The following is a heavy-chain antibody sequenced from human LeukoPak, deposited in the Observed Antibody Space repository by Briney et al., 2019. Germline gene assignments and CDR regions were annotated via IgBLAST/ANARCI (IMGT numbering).Heavy chain of an antibody. D-gene: IGHD3-16*01. J-gene: IGHJ4*02. CDR1: GFTFSSYG. CDR3: ARASFMITFRYFDY. CDR2: IWYDGSNK. V-gene: IGHV3-33*01. Sequence: GGSLRLSCAASGFTFSSYGMHWVRQAPGKGLEWVAVIWYDGSNKYYADSVKGRFTISRDNSKNTLYLQMNSLRAEDTAVYYCARASFMITFRYFDYWGQGTLVTVSS.